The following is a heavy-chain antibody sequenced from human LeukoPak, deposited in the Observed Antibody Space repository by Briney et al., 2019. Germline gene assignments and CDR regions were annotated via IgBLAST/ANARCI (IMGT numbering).Heavy chain of an antibody. CDR3: AKGTSDDILTTYYGYFDY. CDR2: ISGSGGST. J-gene: IGHJ4*02. D-gene: IGHD3-9*01. V-gene: IGHV3-23*01. Sequence: GGSLRLSCAAYGFTFSSYAMSWVRQAPGKGLEWVSTISGSGGSTYYADSVKGRFTISRDNSKNTLYLQMNSLRAEDTAVFYCAKGTSDDILTTYYGYFDYWGQGTLVTVSS. CDR1: GFTFSSYA.